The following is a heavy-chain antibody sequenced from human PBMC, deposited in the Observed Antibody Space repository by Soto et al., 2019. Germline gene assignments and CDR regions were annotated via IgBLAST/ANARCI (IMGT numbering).Heavy chain of an antibody. CDR3: AKYCVGDCRHFDA. CDR2: INPSSGAT. D-gene: IGHD2-21*02. J-gene: IGHJ4*02. Sequence: QVQLVQSGAEVKKPGSSVKLSCKASGYNFIAYYIYWLRQAPGQGPEWMGMINPSSGATNYAQKFQGRVTVTRDTSTSTAYLELSSLRSEDAAVYYCAKYCVGDCRHFDALGQGTLVTVSS. V-gene: IGHV1-46*01. CDR1: GYNFIAYY.